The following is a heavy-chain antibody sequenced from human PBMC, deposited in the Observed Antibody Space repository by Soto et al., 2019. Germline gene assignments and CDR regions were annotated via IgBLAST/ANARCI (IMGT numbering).Heavy chain of an antibody. CDR2: ISAYNGNT. J-gene: IGHJ6*02. CDR3: ARTATGYSSSWYSYYYGMDV. D-gene: IGHD6-13*01. CDR1: GYTFTSYG. V-gene: IGHV1-18*01. Sequence: QVQLVQSGAEVKKPGASVKVSCKASGYTFTSYGISWVRQAPGQGLEWMGWISAYNGNTNYAQKLQGRVNMTTDTSTSTAYMELRSLRSDDTAVYYCARTATGYSSSWYSYYYGMDVWGQGTTVTVSS.